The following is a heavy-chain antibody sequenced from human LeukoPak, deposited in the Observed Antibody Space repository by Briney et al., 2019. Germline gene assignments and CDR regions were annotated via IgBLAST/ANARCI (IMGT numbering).Heavy chain of an antibody. Sequence: GASLKISSRGSGSRFTGYWIGWVRRLPGKGLGWMGMMFPGESDTRYSPSFQGQVTISADKSISTAYLQWSSLKASHSAMYYCARQGPYFDYWGQGTLVTVSS. CDR1: GSRFTGYW. V-gene: IGHV5-51*01. CDR3: ARQGPYFDY. J-gene: IGHJ4*02. CDR2: MFPGESDT.